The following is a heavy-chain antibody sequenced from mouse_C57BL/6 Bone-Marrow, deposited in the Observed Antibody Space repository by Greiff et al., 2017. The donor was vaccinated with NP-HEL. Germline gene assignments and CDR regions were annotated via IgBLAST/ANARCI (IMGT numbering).Heavy chain of an antibody. Sequence: QVQLQQSGAELARPGASVKLSCKASGYTFTSYGISWVKQRTGQGLEWIGEIYPRSGNTYYNEKFKGKATLTADKSSSTAYMELRSLTSEDSAVYFCAERGYYGSSNWYFDVWGTGTTVTVSS. J-gene: IGHJ1*03. CDR2: IYPRSGNT. V-gene: IGHV1-81*01. CDR3: AERGYYGSSNWYFDV. D-gene: IGHD1-1*01. CDR1: GYTFTSYG.